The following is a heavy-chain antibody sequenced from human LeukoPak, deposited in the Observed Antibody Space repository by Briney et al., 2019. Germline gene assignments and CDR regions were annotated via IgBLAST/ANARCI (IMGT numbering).Heavy chain of an antibody. V-gene: IGHV3-7*01. CDR2: IKQDGSEK. D-gene: IGHD6-19*01. CDR1: GFTFSSYW. CDR3: AKQQWLPRTGRGASDI. Sequence: GSLRLSCAASGFTFSSYWMNWVRQAPGKGLEWVANIKQDGSEKYYVDSVKGRFTISRDNAKNSLHLQMNSLRAEDTAVYYCAKQQWLPRTGRGASDIWGQGTMVTVSS. J-gene: IGHJ3*02.